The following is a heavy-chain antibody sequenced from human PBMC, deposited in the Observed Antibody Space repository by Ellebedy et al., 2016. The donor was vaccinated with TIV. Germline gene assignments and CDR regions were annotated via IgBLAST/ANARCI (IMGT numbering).Heavy chain of an antibody. J-gene: IGHJ4*02. D-gene: IGHD2-21*02. CDR3: ARDGAAYWGGDCTSPFDY. CDR2: ISISNNI. CDR1: GSTFNSYS. V-gene: IGHV3-48*02. Sequence: PGGSLRLPCAASGSTFNSYSMTWVRQSPGKGLEWVSYISISNNIYYADSVKGRFTIPRDNAKNSLYLQMNSLRDEDTAVYYCARDGAAYWGGDCTSPFDYWGQGTLVTVSS.